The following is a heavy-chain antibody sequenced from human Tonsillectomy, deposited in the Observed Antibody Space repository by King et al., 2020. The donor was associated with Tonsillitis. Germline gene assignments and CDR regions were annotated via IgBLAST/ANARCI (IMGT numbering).Heavy chain of an antibody. V-gene: IGHV3-53*01. J-gene: IGHJ6*03. Sequence: EVQLVESGGGLVQPGGSLRLSCAASGFTVSNNYMSWVRQAPGKGLEWVSVIYSSGSIFYADSVKGRFTISRDNSKNTLFLQMNSLRAEDTAVYYCARDQLVTTFSYFYYMDVWGKGTTVTVSS. D-gene: IGHD3-9*01. CDR3: ARDQLVTTFSYFYYMDV. CDR1: GFTVSNNY. CDR2: IYSSGSI.